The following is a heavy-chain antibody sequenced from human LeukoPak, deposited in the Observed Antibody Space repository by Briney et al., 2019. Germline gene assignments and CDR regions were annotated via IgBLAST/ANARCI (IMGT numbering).Heavy chain of an antibody. V-gene: IGHV3-7*05. Sequence: PGGSLRLSCAASGFTFSTYRMCWVRQAPGKGLEWVANINQDGSEKNYVDSVKGRFTISRDNAKNSLYLQMNSLRAEDTAVYYCASGYTSGAWGQGTLVTVSS. D-gene: IGHD6-19*01. CDR1: GFTFSTYR. J-gene: IGHJ3*01. CDR3: ASGYTSGA. CDR2: INQDGSEK.